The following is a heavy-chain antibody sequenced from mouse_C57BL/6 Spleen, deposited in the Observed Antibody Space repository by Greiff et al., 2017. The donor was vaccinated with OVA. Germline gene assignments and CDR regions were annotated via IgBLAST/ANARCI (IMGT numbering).Heavy chain of an antibody. CDR3: ARGDYASYYYAMDY. J-gene: IGHJ4*01. D-gene: IGHD2-4*01. V-gene: IGHV5-17*01. Sequence: EVMLVESGGGLVKPGGSLKLSCAASGFTFSDYGMHWVRQAPEKGLEWVAYISSGSSTIYYADTVKGRFTISRDNAKNTLFLQMTSLRSEDTAMYYCARGDYASYYYAMDYWGQGTSVTVSS. CDR2: ISSGSSTI. CDR1: GFTFSDYG.